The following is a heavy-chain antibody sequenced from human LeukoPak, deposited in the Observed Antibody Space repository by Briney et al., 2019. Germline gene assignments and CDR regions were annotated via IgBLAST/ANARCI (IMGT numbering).Heavy chain of an antibody. D-gene: IGHD6-13*01. CDR1: GYSISSGYY. Sequence: PSETLSLTCAVSGYSISSGYYWGWIRQPPGKALEWIGSIYHSGSTYYNPSLKSRVTISVDTSKNQFSLKLSSVTAADTAVYYCARSSSSGDFDYWGQGTLVTVSS. CDR2: IYHSGST. V-gene: IGHV4-38-2*01. CDR3: ARSSSSGDFDY. J-gene: IGHJ4*02.